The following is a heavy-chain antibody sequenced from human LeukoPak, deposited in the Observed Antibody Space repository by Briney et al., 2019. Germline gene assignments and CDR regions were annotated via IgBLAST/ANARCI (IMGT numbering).Heavy chain of an antibody. CDR3: ARDQVECTGGTCQSRVGFDF. V-gene: IGHV4-31*03. CDR1: GDSISNGVKY. J-gene: IGHJ4*02. D-gene: IGHD2-8*02. CDR2: IYHSGRS. Sequence: SETLSLTCTVSGDSISNGVKYWSWIRQHPGRGLEWIGYIYHSGRSYYNPSLKSRITMSVDTSKNQLSLNLSSVTAADTAVYYCARDQVECTGGTCQSRVGFDFWGQGTLVTVSS.